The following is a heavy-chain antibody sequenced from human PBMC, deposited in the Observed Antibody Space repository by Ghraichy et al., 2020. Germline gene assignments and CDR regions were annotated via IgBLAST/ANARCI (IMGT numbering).Heavy chain of an antibody. CDR2: TYYRSKWYN. CDR1: GDSVSSNSAA. J-gene: IGHJ6*02. D-gene: IGHD6-19*01. Sequence: TLSLTCAISGDSVSSNSAAWNWIRQSPSRVLEWLGRTYYRSKWYNDYAVSVKSRITINPDTSKNQFSLQLNSVTPADTAVYYCARGGTGYSSGWFGLHGMAAWGPGTTVTVSS. V-gene: IGHV6-1*01. CDR3: ARGGTGYSSGWFGLHGMAA.